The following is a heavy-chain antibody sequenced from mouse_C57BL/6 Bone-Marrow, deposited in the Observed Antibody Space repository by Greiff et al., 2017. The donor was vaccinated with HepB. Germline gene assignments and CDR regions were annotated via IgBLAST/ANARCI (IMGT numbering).Heavy chain of an antibody. V-gene: IGHV5-4*01. CDR1: GFTFSSYA. Sequence: EVQRVESGGGLVKPGGSLKLSCAASGFTFSSYAMSWVRQTPEKRLEWVATISDGGSYTYYPDNVKGRFTISRDNAKNNLYLQMSHLKSEDTAMYYCARVGIYYYGSYYFDYWGQGTTLTVSS. D-gene: IGHD1-1*01. J-gene: IGHJ2*01. CDR2: ISDGGSYT. CDR3: ARVGIYYYGSYYFDY.